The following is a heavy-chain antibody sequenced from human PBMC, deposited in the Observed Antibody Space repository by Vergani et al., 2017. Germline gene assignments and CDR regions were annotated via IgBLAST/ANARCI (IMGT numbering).Heavy chain of an antibody. Sequence: QLQLQESGPGLVKPSETLSLTCTVSGGSISSSSYYWGWIRQPPGKWLEWIGSIYYSGSTYYNPSLKSRVTISVDTSKNQFSLKLSSVTAADTAVYYCARHRENWFDPWGQGTLVTVSS. CDR2: IYYSGST. CDR1: GGSISSSSYY. J-gene: IGHJ5*02. V-gene: IGHV4-39*01. CDR3: ARHRENWFDP.